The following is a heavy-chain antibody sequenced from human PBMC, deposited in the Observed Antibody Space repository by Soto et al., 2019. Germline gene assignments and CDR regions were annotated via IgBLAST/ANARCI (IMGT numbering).Heavy chain of an antibody. J-gene: IGHJ4*02. Sequence: EVQLAESGGGLVQPGGSLRLSCAASGFTFSDYYMDWVRQAPGKGLEWVGRSRDKGHSHTTEYAASVKGRFTISRGDSKNTLYLQMNSLKTEDTAVYYCARGVVSTGYFAYWGQGTLVTVSS. CDR3: ARGVVSTGYFAY. CDR1: GFTFSDYY. V-gene: IGHV3-72*01. CDR2: SRDKGHSHTT. D-gene: IGHD5-12*01.